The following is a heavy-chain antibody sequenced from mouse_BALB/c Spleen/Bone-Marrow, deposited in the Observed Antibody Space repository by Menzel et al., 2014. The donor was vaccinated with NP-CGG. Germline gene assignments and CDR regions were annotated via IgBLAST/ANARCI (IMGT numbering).Heavy chain of an antibody. CDR3: ARHMGGILFDS. CDR1: GFTFTDYY. V-gene: IGHV7-3*02. D-gene: IGHD4-1*01. J-gene: IGHJ2*01. Sequence: EVHLVESGGGLVQPGGSLRLSCATSGFTFTDYYMNWVRQPPGEALEWLAFIRNKANGYTTEYSASVKGRFTISRDNSQSILYLHMNTLRAEDSATYYCARHMGGILFDSWGQGTTLTVSS. CDR2: IRNKANGYTT.